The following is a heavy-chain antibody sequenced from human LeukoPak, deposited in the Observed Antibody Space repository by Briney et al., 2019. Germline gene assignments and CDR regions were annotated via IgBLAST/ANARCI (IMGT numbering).Heavy chain of an antibody. D-gene: IGHD4-17*01. J-gene: IGHJ2*01. V-gene: IGHV3-66*01. CDR1: GFTFSSYE. CDR3: ARLIRGDYAFDWYFDL. Sequence: PGGSLRLSCAASGFTFSSYEMNWVRQAPGKGLEWVSVIYTGGSTYYADSVKGRFTISRDKSKNTVFLQMNSLRAEDTAVYYCARLIRGDYAFDWYFDLWGRGTLVTVSS. CDR2: IYTGGST.